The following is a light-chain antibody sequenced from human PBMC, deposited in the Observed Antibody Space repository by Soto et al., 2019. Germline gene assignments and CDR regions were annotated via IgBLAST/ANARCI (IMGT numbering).Light chain of an antibody. CDR2: DAS. V-gene: IGKV3-11*01. Sequence: EIVLPQYPATLSLSPGERATLSCRASQSVSSYLAWYQQQPRQPPRPLIYDASNRATGTPASSSGSGSRTDFTLTISTLETEDLAVYSCQHRRQWPSMITFGQGIRLEIK. J-gene: IGKJ5*01. CDR1: QSVSSY. CDR3: QHRRQWPSMIT.